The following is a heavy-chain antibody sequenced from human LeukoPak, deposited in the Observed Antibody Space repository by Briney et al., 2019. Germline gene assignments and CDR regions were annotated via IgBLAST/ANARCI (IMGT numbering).Heavy chain of an antibody. Sequence: GGSLRLSCAASGFTLGSYGMSWVRQAPGKGLEWVSSISNDGGGTFSADSVRGRFTISRDNSKNTLFLQMDSLRAEDTALYFYAKGSSGYFFDHWARDPWSPSPQ. CDR2: ISNDGGGT. CDR1: GFTLGSYG. D-gene: IGHD3-22*01. CDR3: AKGSSGYFFDH. J-gene: IGHJ4*02. V-gene: IGHV3-23*01.